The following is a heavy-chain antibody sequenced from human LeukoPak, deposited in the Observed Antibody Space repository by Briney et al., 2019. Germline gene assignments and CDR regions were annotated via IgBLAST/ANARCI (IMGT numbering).Heavy chain of an antibody. J-gene: IGHJ5*02. CDR1: GFTFSSYA. V-gene: IGHV3-30*04. CDR2: ISYDGSNK. CDR3: ARVKEQWLVLGWFDP. D-gene: IGHD6-19*01. Sequence: GGSPRLSCAASGFTFSSYAMHWVRQAPGKGLEWVAVISYDGSNKYYADSVKGRFTISRDNSKNTLYLQMNSLRAEDTAVYYCARVKEQWLVLGWFDPWGQGTLVTVSS.